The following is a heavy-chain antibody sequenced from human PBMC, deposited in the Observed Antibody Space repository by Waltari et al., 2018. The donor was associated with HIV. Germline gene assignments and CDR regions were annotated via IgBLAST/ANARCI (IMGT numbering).Heavy chain of an antibody. CDR3: AIGNYDSSGCRTEAFDR. D-gene: IGHD3-22*01. J-gene: IGHJ4*02. CDR1: GLTFRDYY. Sequence: QVQLVESGGALVTPGGSMSLSCATSGLTFRDYYMGWIRQAPGKWWEWVEKIRMRCRNVCFADCGYGLFTIDRGNANSLLYLQMNSLRVDDTAVYFCAIGNYDSSGCRTEAFDRWGEGIL. V-gene: IGHV3-11*01. CDR2: IRMRCRNV.